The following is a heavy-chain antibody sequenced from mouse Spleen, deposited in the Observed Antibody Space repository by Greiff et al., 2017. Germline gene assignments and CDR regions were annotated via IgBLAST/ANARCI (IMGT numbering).Heavy chain of an antibody. CDR2: IWAGGST. D-gene: IGHD4-1*01. CDR3: ARGANWDLYYFDY. Sequence: QVQLKQSGPGLVAPSQSLSITCTVSGFSLTSYGVHWVRQPPGKGLEWLGVIWAGGSTNYNSALMSRLSISKDNSKSQVFLKMNSLQTDDTAMYYCARGANWDLYYFDYWGQGTTLTVSS. J-gene: IGHJ2*01. V-gene: IGHV2-9*02. CDR1: GFSLTSYG.